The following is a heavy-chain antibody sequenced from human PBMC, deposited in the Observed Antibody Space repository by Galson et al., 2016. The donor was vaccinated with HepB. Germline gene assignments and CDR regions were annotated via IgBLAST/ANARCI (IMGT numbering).Heavy chain of an antibody. Sequence: SLRLSCAASGFTFSSYWMGWVRQAPGKGLEWVANIKQDGSENYIVDSMKARFTISRDNAKNSLHLQMNSLRAEDTAVYYCARESCQGYCLYHYYGMDVWGQGTMVIVSS. CDR3: ARESCQGYCLYHYYGMDV. V-gene: IGHV3-7*01. CDR1: GFTFSSYW. J-gene: IGHJ6*02. D-gene: IGHD2-15*01. CDR2: IKQDGSEN.